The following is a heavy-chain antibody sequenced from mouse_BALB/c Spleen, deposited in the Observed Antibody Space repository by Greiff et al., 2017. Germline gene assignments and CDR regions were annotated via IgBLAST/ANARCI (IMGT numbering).Heavy chain of an antibody. V-gene: IGHV3-2*02. J-gene: IGHJ3*01. CDR2: ISYSGST. Sequence: EVKLQESGPGLVKPSQSLSLTCTVTGYSITSDYAWNWIRQFPGNKLEWMGYISYSGSTSYNPSLKSRISITRDTSKNQFFLQLNSVTTEDTATYYCARGIRGGFAYWGQGTLVTVSA. CDR1: GYSITSDYA. D-gene: IGHD1-2*01. CDR3: ARGIRGGFAY.